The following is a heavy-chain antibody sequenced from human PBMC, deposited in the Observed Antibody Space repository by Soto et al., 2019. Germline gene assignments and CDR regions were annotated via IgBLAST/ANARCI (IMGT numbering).Heavy chain of an antibody. Sequence: QITLKESGPTLVRPTQTLTLTCTFSGFSLTTSGVGVGWIRQPPGKALEWLAVIYWDDDKRYSSSLKSRLTITKDTSNNQVVLTMTNMDPVDTATYYCARPPYYGLGSYSFDSWGQGTLVTVSS. D-gene: IGHD3-10*01. J-gene: IGHJ4*02. CDR2: IYWDDDK. CDR1: GFSLTTSGVG. V-gene: IGHV2-5*02. CDR3: ARPPYYGLGSYSFDS.